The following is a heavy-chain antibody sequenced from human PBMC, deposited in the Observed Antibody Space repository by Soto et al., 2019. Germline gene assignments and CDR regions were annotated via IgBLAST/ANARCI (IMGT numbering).Heavy chain of an antibody. D-gene: IGHD2-2*01. Sequence: PGGSMEISIAASGYTFSSYAMHWVRKNTGKGLEYVSAISSNGGSTYYANSVKGRFTISRDNSKNTLYLQMGSLRAEDMAVYYCARERVAYCSSTSCYSHDAFDIWGQGTMVTVSS. V-gene: IGHV3-64*01. CDR3: ARERVAYCSSTSCYSHDAFDI. J-gene: IGHJ3*02. CDR2: ISSNGGST. CDR1: GYTFSSYA.